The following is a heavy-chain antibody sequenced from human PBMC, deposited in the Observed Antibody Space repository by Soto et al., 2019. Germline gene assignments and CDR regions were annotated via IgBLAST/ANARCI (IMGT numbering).Heavy chain of an antibody. D-gene: IGHD3-16*01. J-gene: IGHJ5*02. CDR1: DWSFSGYH. CDR2: IKHRGST. Sequence: SETLSPTVAVYDWSFSGYHWSGIRKPPGKGREGIGEIKHRGSTNYTPSLKSRGTISVDTSTNPFSLKLSSVTAANTAVYYCASRLRSSWAQGTLVPFSS. V-gene: IGHV4-34*01. CDR3: ASRLRSS.